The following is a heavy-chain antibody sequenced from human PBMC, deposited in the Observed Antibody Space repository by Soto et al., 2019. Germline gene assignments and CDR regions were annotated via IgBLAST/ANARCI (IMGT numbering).Heavy chain of an antibody. CDR3: AREGGCSGGSCYGASSYYYYYYGMDV. D-gene: IGHD2-15*01. V-gene: IGHV1-2*02. CDR2: INPNSGGT. Sequence: SVKFSCKASGYTFTGDYMHWVRQAHGQGLEWMGGINPNSGGTNYAQKFQGRVTMTRDTSISTAYMELSRLRSDDTAVYYCAREGGCSGGSCYGASSYYYYYYGMDVWGQGTTVTVSS. J-gene: IGHJ6*02. CDR1: GYTFTGDY.